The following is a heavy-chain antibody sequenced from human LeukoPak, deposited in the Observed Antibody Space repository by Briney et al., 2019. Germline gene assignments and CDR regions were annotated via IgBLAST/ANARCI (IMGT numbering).Heavy chain of an antibody. Sequence: SETLSLTCTVSGGSISSYYWSWIRQPAGKGLEWIGRIYTSGSTNYNPSLKSRVATSVDTSKKQFSLNLRSVTAADTAVYYCARGLHYNILTGGMDVWGQGTTVIVSS. V-gene: IGHV4-4*07. CDR3: ARGLHYNILTGGMDV. CDR1: GGSISSYY. J-gene: IGHJ6*02. D-gene: IGHD3-9*01. CDR2: IYTSGST.